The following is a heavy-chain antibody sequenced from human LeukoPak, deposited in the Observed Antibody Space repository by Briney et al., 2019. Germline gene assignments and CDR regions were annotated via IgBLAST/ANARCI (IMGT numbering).Heavy chain of an antibody. CDR2: IIPIFGTA. CDR1: GGTFSSYA. D-gene: IGHD5-24*01. V-gene: IGHV1-69*13. Sequence: SVKVSCKASGGTFSSYAISWVRQAPGQGLEWMGGIIPIFGTANYAQKFQGRVTITADESTSTAYMELSSLRSEDTAVYYCARGATTKANFDYWGQGTLVTVSS. CDR3: ARGATTKANFDY. J-gene: IGHJ4*02.